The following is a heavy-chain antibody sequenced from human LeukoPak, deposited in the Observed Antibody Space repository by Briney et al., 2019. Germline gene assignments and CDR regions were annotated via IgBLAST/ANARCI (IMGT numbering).Heavy chain of an antibody. D-gene: IGHD3-10*01. CDR2: IYYSGST. CDR1: GGSISSYY. V-gene: IGHV4-59*08. Sequence: SETLSLTCTVSGGSISSYYWSWIRQPPGKGLEWIGYIYYSGSTNYNPSLKSRVTISVDTSKNQFSLKLSSVTAADTAVYYCARHEVGNYGYYLDYWGQGTLVTVSS. CDR3: ARHEVGNYGYYLDY. J-gene: IGHJ4*02.